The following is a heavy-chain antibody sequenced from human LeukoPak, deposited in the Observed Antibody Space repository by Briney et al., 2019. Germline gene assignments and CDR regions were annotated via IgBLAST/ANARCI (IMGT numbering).Heavy chain of an antibody. CDR1: GFTFSTYA. V-gene: IGHV3-23*01. CDR2: ITGSGSRT. D-gene: IGHD5-12*01. Sequence: GGSLRLSCAASGFTFSTYAMSWVRQAPGKGLGWVSQITGSGSRTYYADSVKGRFTISRDECKKMLYLQMDSLRAQDTAVYYCAKATGYDYGSWFDPWGQGTLVTVSS. CDR3: AKATGYDYGSWFDP. J-gene: IGHJ5*02.